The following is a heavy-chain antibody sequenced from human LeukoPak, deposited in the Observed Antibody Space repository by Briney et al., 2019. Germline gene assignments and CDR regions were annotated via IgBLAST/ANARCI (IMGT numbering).Heavy chain of an antibody. J-gene: IGHJ3*02. D-gene: IGHD1-1*01. CDR2: IFKCEST. V-gene: IGHV4-59*01. CDR1: GGSISTYY. CDR3: VRLQPNTGEWAFDI. Sequence: TSETLSLTCTVSGGSISTYYWSWIRQPAGEGLEWIGYIFKCESTIYNPSLKSRVTISGDTSKNQLSLKLSSVTAADTAVYHCVRLQPNTGEWAFDIWGQGTMVSVSS.